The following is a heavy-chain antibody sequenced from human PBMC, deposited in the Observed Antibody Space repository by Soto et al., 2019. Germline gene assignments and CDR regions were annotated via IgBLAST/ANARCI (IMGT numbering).Heavy chain of an antibody. CDR3: ARDSAPDIVATIKSYNWFDP. D-gene: IGHD5-12*01. CDR2: INWNGGST. CDR1: GFTFDDYG. Sequence: GGSLRLSCAASGFTFDDYGMSWVRQAPGKGLEWVSGINWNGGSTGYADSVKGRFTISRDNAKNSLYLQMNSLRAEDTALYHCARDSAPDIVATIKSYNWFDPWGQGTLVTVSS. J-gene: IGHJ5*02. V-gene: IGHV3-20*01.